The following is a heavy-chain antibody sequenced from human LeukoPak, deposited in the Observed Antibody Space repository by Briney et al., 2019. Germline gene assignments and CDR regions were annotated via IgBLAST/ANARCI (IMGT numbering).Heavy chain of an antibody. Sequence: PGGSLRLSCAASGFTFSSYGMNWVRQAPGKALEWVSHISSTSGDVYYADSVKGRFTISRDNAKNSLYLQMNSLRVEDTAIYYCAQKGGTDHWGQGTLVTVSS. CDR3: AQKGGTDH. J-gene: IGHJ4*02. CDR1: GFTFSSYG. D-gene: IGHD2-15*01. CDR2: ISSTSGDV. V-gene: IGHV3-48*01.